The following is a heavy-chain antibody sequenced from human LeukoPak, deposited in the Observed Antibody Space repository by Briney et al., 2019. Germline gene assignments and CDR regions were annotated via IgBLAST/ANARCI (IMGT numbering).Heavy chain of an antibody. D-gene: IGHD3-16*01. V-gene: IGHV3-23*05. CDR1: GFSFNTFA. Sequence: GGSLRLSCVASGFSFNTFALTWVRQAPGKGLEWVSTISDYPHYADSVRGRFTISRDKSRKTVFLQMNSLTPEDAATYYCTKDSQGSYDGFWYGTYGMDVWGQGTTVTVSS. CDR2: ISDYP. CDR3: TKDSQGSYDGFWYGTYGMDV. J-gene: IGHJ6*02.